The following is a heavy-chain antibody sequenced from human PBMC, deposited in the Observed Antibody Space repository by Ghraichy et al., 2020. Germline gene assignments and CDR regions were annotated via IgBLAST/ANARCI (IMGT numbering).Heavy chain of an antibody. CDR3: AKDRARGGLVIDY. Sequence: GESLNISCAASGFTFSTYAMSWVRQAPGKGLEWVSAISGSGGSTYYADSVKGRFTISRDKSKNTLYLQMNSLRAEDTAVYYCAKDRARGGLVIDYWGQGTLVTVSS. CDR1: GFTFSTYA. CDR2: ISGSGGST. V-gene: IGHV3-23*01. D-gene: IGHD3-9*01. J-gene: IGHJ4*02.